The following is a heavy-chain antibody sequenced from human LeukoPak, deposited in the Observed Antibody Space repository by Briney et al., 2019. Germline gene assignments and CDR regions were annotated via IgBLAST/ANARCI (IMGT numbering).Heavy chain of an antibody. D-gene: IGHD5-12*01. J-gene: IGHJ1*01. CDR2: INHSGST. CDR1: GGSFSGYY. Sequence: PSETLSLTCAVYGGSFSGYYWSWIRQPPGKGLEWIGEINHSGSTNYNPSLKSRVTISVDTSKNQFSLKLSSVTAADTAVYYCARGAHLWLRWSQHPFQHWGQGTLVTVSS. V-gene: IGHV4-34*01. CDR3: ARGAHLWLRWSQHPFQH.